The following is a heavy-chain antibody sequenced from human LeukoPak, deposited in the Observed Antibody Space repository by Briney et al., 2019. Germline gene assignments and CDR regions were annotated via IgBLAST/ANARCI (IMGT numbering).Heavy chain of an antibody. CDR1: GFTFSTFA. CDR2: INHSGST. V-gene: IGHV4-34*01. J-gene: IGHJ5*02. CDR3: ARGRWIQPNRWFDP. D-gene: IGHD5-18*01. Sequence: GSLRLSCAASGFTFSTFAMIWVRQPPGKGLEWIGEINHSGSTNYNPPLKSRVTISVDTSKNQFSLKLSSVTAADTAVYYCARGRWIQPNRWFDPWGQGTLVTVSS.